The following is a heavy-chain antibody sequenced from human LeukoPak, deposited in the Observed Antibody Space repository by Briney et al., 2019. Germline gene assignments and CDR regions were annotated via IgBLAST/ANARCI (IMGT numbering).Heavy chain of an antibody. Sequence: GGSLRLSCGASGFTFTTYDMHWVRQAPGKGLEWGSFIRYDGSNKYYVDSVKGRFTISRDNSKNTLYLQMGRVRAEDMAVYYCARDSETKVVTPTDYWGQGTLVAVSS. CDR2: IRYDGSNK. CDR1: GFTFTTYD. D-gene: IGHD4-23*01. CDR3: ARDSETKVVTPTDY. V-gene: IGHV3-30*02. J-gene: IGHJ4*02.